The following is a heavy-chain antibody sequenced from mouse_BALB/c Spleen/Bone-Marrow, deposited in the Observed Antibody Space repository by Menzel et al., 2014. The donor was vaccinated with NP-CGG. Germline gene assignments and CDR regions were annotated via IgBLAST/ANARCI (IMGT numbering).Heavy chain of an antibody. CDR3: AREGRGYYGSSGAAMDY. CDR1: GFSLTSYG. Sequence: VQLVESGPGLVAPSQSLSITCTVSGFSLTSYGVHWVRQPPGKGLEWLGVIWAGGSTSYNSALMSRLSINQDNSKSQVFLKLNSLLTDDTATYYCAREGRGYYGSSGAAMDYWGQGTSVTVSS. CDR2: IWAGGST. D-gene: IGHD1-1*01. J-gene: IGHJ4*01. V-gene: IGHV2-9*02.